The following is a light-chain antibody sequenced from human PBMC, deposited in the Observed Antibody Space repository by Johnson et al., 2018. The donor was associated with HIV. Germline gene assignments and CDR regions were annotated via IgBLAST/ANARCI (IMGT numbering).Light chain of an antibody. Sequence: QAVLTQPPSVSAAPGQKVTISCSGSSSNIGNNYVSWYQQFPGTAPKLLIYDNNKRPTGIPARFSGSKSGTSATLDITGLQTGDEADYYCGTWDSSLSARYVFGTGTKVTVL. CDR2: DNN. J-gene: IGLJ1*01. V-gene: IGLV1-51*01. CDR1: SSNIGNNY. CDR3: GTWDSSLSARYV.